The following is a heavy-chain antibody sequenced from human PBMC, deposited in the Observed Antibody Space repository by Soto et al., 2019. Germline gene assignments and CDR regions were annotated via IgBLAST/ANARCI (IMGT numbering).Heavy chain of an antibody. CDR2: ISYDGSNK. V-gene: IGHV3-30*03. Sequence: GGSLRLSCADSGFTFSSYGMHWVRQAPGKGLEWVALISYDGSNKYYADSVKGRFTISRDNSKNTLYLQMNSLRAEDTAVYYCARSSGWYELYYFDYWGQGTLVTVSS. CDR3: ARSSGWYELYYFDY. D-gene: IGHD6-19*01. CDR1: GFTFSSYG. J-gene: IGHJ4*02.